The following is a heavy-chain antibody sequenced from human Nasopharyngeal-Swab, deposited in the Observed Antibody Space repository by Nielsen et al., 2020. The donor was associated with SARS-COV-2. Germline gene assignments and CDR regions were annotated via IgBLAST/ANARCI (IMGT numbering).Heavy chain of an antibody. CDR3: AKDLKPMYYDFWSGYYTDYYYYMDV. J-gene: IGHJ6*03. V-gene: IGHV3-23*01. CDR2: ISGSGGST. Sequence: IRQPPGEGLEWVSAISGSGGSTYYADSVKGRFTISRDNSKNTLYLQMNSLRAEDTAVYYCAKDLKPMYYDFWSGYYTDYYYYMDVWGKGTTVTVSS. D-gene: IGHD3-3*01.